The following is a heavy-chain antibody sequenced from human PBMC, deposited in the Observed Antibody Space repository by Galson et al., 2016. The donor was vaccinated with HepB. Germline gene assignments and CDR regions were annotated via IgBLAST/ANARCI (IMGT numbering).Heavy chain of an antibody. CDR1: GFTVSSNY. Sequence: SLRLSCAASGFTVSSNYMSWVRQAPGKGLEWVSVIYSGGGTYYADSVKGRFTISRDNSKNTLYLQMNSLRAEDTAVYYCARGRRVGHCSGTSCRNWFDPWGQGALVTVSS. V-gene: IGHV3-53*01. J-gene: IGHJ5*02. D-gene: IGHD2-2*01. CDR2: IYSGGGT. CDR3: ARGRRVGHCSGTSCRNWFDP.